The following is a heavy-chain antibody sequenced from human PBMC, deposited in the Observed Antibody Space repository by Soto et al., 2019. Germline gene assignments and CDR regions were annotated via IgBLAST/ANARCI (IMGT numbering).Heavy chain of an antibody. D-gene: IGHD7-27*01. Sequence: GGSLRLSCAASGFTFSSYAMSWVRQAPGKGLEWVSAISGSGGSTYYADSVKGRFTISRDNSMGTLYLQMKSLRVEDTAIYYCAKEVSLGSTVDLGYWGQGTLVTVSS. CDR2: ISGSGGST. V-gene: IGHV3-23*01. J-gene: IGHJ4*02. CDR1: GFTFSSYA. CDR3: AKEVSLGSTVDLGY.